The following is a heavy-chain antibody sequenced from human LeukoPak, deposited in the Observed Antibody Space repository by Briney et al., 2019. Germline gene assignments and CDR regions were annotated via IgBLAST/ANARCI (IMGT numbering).Heavy chain of an antibody. CDR2: IYSGGST. J-gene: IGHJ4*02. Sequence: GGSLRLSCAASGFTVSSNYMSWVRQAPGKGLEWVSVIYSGGSTYYADSVKGRFTISRDDSKDTLYLQMSSARVDDTAVYYCARDRGRYYDSRGFYWGYYFDSWGQGILVTVST. CDR3: ARDRGRYYDSRGFYWGYYFDS. D-gene: IGHD3-22*01. V-gene: IGHV3-53*01. CDR1: GFTVSSNY.